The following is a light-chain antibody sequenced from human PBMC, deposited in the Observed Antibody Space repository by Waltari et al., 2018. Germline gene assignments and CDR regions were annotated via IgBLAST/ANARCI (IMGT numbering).Light chain of an antibody. CDR1: SLRRYY. CDR2: GKN. V-gene: IGLV3-19*01. J-gene: IGLJ3*02. CDR3: NSRDRSGNLVV. Sequence: SSELTQDPAVSVSLGQTVRIPCQGDSLRRYYASWSQQKTGQAPGLVIYGKNNRPSGIPDRFSGSTSGNTASVTITGAQAEDEADYYCNSRDRSGNLVVFGGGTKLTVL.